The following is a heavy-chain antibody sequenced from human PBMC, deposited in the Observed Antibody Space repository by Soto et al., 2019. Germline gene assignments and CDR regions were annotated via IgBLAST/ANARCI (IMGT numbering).Heavy chain of an antibody. J-gene: IGHJ4*02. CDR2: ISYDGSNK. V-gene: IGHV3-30*18. D-gene: IGHD1-26*01. CDR3: AKDRHSGSYDAVDY. CDR1: GFTFSSNA. Sequence: QVQLVESGGGVVQPGRSLRLSCAASGFTFSSNAMHWVRQAPGKGLEWVAVISYDGSNKYYADSVKGRFTISRDNSKTILYLQMNSLRAEDTAVYYCAKDRHSGSYDAVDYWGQGTVVTVSS.